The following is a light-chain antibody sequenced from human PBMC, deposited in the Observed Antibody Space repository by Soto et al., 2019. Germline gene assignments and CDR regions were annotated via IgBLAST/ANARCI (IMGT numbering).Light chain of an antibody. Sequence: QSVLTQPPSASGSPGQSVTISCTGTSSDVGAYNTVSWYQQHPAKAPKLIISEVNQRPSGIPDRFSGSKSGNTASLTVSGLQPEDEADYYCCSHAGSNNPFVFGTGTKVTVL. V-gene: IGLV2-8*01. CDR3: CSHAGSNNPFV. CDR2: EVN. CDR1: SSDVGAYNT. J-gene: IGLJ1*01.